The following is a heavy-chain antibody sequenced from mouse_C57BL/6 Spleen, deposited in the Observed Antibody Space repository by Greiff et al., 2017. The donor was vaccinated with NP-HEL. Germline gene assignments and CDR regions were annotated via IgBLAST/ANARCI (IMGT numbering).Heavy chain of an antibody. CDR1: GYTFTSYW. J-gene: IGHJ2*01. D-gene: IGHD1-1*01. V-gene: IGHV1S81*02. CDR3: ARIKKIVATYLDY. CDR2: TNPTNGRT. Sequence: QVQLQQPGADLVKAGASVKMSCKASGYTFTSYWMHWVKQRLGQGLEWFAETNPTNGRTYYNEKYKSKATLTVDKSSSTAYMLLSVTTFEDSAVYYCARIKKIVATYLDYWGQGTTLTVSS.